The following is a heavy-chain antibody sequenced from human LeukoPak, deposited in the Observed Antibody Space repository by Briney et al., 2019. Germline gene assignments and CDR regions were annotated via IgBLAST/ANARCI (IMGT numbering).Heavy chain of an antibody. D-gene: IGHD6-13*01. V-gene: IGHV4-59*01. J-gene: IGHJ2*01. CDR2: IYSSGST. CDR3: ARGSKGSSWPGGYFDL. CDR1: GGSISGYY. Sequence: SETLSLTCTVTGGSISGYYWSWVRQPPGEGLECIGYIYSSGSTNYNPSLKSRVTISVATSNNQFSLKLSSVTAADTAVYYCARGSKGSSWPGGYFDLWGRGTLVTVSS.